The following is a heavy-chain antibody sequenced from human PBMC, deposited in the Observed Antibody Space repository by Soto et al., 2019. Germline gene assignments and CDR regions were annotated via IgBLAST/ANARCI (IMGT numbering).Heavy chain of an antibody. Sequence: ASVKVSCNASGYTFINYGISWVRQAPGQGLEWLGWINTYSDRTNYAQEFQGRVSMTTEKSTSTVYMELRSLRSGDTALYYCARDYTGRGYFDHWGQGSLVTVSS. CDR1: GYTFINYG. CDR2: INTYSDRT. J-gene: IGHJ4*02. V-gene: IGHV1-18*04. D-gene: IGHD2-8*02. CDR3: ARDYTGRGYFDH.